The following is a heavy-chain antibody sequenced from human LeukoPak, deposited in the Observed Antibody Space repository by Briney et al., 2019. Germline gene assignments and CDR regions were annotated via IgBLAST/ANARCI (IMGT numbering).Heavy chain of an antibody. CDR3: TRDLGWVQLGADAFDI. D-gene: IGHD5-18*01. CDR2: ISGSGGST. V-gene: IGHV3-23*01. J-gene: IGHJ3*02. CDR1: GFTFSSYG. Sequence: GGSLRLSCAASGFTFSSYGMSWVRRAPGKGLEWVSAISGSGGSTYYADSVKGRFTISRDNSKNTLYLQMNSLRAEDTAVYYCTRDLGWVQLGADAFDIWGQGTMVTVSS.